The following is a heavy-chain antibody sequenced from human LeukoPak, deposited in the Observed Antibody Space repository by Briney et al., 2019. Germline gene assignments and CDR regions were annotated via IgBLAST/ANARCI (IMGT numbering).Heavy chain of an antibody. CDR2: IWFDGSNK. Sequence: GGSLILSCTASGFTFSSYGMHWGRQAPGKGLEWVAVIWFDGSNKYYADSVKGRLTISRDNSKSTLYLQMNSLRAEDTAVYYCAKAVAATGHYYFGMDVWGQGTTVTVSS. D-gene: IGHD6-19*01. CDR1: GFTFSSYG. J-gene: IGHJ6*02. V-gene: IGHV3-33*06. CDR3: AKAVAATGHYYFGMDV.